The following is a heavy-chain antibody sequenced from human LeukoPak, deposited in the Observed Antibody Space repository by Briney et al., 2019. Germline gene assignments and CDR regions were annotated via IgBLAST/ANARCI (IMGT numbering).Heavy chain of an antibody. V-gene: IGHV3-21*04. CDR1: GFTFSSYG. D-gene: IGHD6-25*01. Sequence: GGSLRLSCAASGFTFSSYGMSWVRQAPGKGLEWVSSISSSSSYIYYADSVKGRFTISRDNAKNSLYLQMNSLRAEDTAVYYCARGRSSEIDYWGQGTLVTVSS. J-gene: IGHJ4*02. CDR2: ISSSSSYI. CDR3: ARGRSSEIDY.